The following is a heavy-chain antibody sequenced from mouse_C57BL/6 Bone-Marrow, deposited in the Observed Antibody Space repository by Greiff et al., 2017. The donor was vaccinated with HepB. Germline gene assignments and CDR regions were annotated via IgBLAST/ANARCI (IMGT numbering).Heavy chain of an antibody. CDR1: GFTFSDYG. J-gene: IGHJ4*01. CDR3: ARAYSGAMDY. Sequence: EVKLMESGGGLVKPGGSLKLSCAASGFTFSDYGMHWVRQAPEKGLEWVAYISSGSSTIYYADTVKGRFTISRDNAKNTLFLQMTSLRSEDTAMYYCARAYSGAMDYWGQGTSVTVSS. V-gene: IGHV5-17*01. CDR2: ISSGSSTI. D-gene: IGHD2-10*01.